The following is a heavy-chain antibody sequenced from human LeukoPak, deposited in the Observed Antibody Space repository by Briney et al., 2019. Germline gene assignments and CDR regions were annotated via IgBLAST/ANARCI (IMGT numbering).Heavy chain of an antibody. CDR2: IYTSGST. CDR1: GGSINHGSYY. J-gene: IGHJ4*02. Sequence: SETLELICTVSGGSINHGSYYWSSIGPPARTGLEWIGRIYTSGSTNYNPALKSRVTISVNTSKNHFSLKLSSVTAADTAVYYCAREGMYYYDSSGYYRPFDYWGQGTLVTVSS. V-gene: IGHV4-61*02. D-gene: IGHD3-22*01. CDR3: AREGMYYYDSSGYYRPFDY.